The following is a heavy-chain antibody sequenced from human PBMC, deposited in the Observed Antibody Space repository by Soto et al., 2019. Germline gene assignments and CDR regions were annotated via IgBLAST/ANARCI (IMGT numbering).Heavy chain of an antibody. CDR3: ARDTAGYSYGYFDY. V-gene: IGHV4-31*03. Sequence: QVQLQESGPGLVKPSQTLSLTCTVSGGSISSGGYYWSWIRQHPGKGLEWIGYIYYSGSTYYNPSLKSRVTISVDTSKNQFSLKLSSVTAANTAVYYCARDTAGYSYGYFDYWGQGTLVTVSS. D-gene: IGHD5-18*01. J-gene: IGHJ4*02. CDR2: IYYSGST. CDR1: GGSISSGGYY.